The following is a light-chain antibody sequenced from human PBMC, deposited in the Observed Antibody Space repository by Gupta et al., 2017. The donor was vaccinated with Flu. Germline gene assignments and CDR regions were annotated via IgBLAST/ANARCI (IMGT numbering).Light chain of an antibody. CDR3: QQTHTMPPT. Sequence: DIQMTQSPSSLSASVGDRVIITCRASQSIHTYVNWYQQRPGNSPKLLIYGASSLQSGVPSRFSGTGSWTNFILTISRVKAGDFATFYCQQTHTMPPTFGHGTRVDIK. CDR2: GAS. J-gene: IGKJ2*01. CDR1: QSIHTY. V-gene: IGKV1-39*01.